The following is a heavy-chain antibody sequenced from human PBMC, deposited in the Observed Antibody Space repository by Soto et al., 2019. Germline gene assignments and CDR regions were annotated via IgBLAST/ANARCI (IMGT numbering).Heavy chain of an antibody. CDR1: GFTFSTYG. V-gene: IGHV3-30*18. Sequence: QEQLVESGGGVVQPGKSLRLSCVASGFTFSTYGMHWVRQAPGKGLEWVAVISYDGSNKYYEDSVKGRFTISRDYSKDTLYLQRYSLSVEDTAAYNYGKNVDQRLRDCMGVWGQGSMFTVSS. CDR2: ISYDGSNK. J-gene: IGHJ6*01. D-gene: IGHD2-2*01. CDR3: GKNVDQRLRDCMGV.